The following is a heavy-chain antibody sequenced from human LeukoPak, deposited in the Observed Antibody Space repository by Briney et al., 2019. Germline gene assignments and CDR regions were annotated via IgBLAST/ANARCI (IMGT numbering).Heavy chain of an antibody. J-gene: IGHJ3*02. V-gene: IGHV4-39*02. CDR2: IYYSGST. Sequence: PSETLSLTCTVSGGSISSSSYYWGWIRQPPGKGLEWIGSIYYSGSTYYNPSLKSRVTISVDTSKNQFSLKLSSVTAADTAVYYCAREEDTAPDSAFDIWGQGTMVTVSS. D-gene: IGHD5-18*01. CDR1: GGSISSSSYY. CDR3: AREEDTAPDSAFDI.